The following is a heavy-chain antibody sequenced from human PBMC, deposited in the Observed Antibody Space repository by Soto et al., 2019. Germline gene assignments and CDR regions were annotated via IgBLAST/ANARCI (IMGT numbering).Heavy chain of an antibody. D-gene: IGHD3-3*01. CDR2: INYNGNT. Sequence: PSETLSLTCTVSGGSISSSSYYWGWIRQPPGKGLEWIGYINYNGNTNYNPALQSRVTISVDTSKNQFSLRLSSVTAADTAVYFCARDLALGLGTAFDIWGQGTMVTVSS. V-gene: IGHV4-61*01. CDR3: ARDLALGLGTAFDI. J-gene: IGHJ3*02. CDR1: GGSISSSSYY.